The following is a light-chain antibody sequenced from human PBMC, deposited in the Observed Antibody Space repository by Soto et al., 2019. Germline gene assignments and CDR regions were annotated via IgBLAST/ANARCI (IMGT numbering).Light chain of an antibody. CDR3: QHRHSYPVT. J-gene: IGKJ4*01. Sequence: IQITHSLSSLCASVGDRVTITCRASQGISNYLAWYQQKPGKVPKLLIHTASTLQSGVPSRFSGSGSGTEFTLTISSLQPEDVATYYCQHRHSYPVTFGGGTKVDIK. CDR2: TAS. CDR1: QGISNY. V-gene: IGKV1-9*01.